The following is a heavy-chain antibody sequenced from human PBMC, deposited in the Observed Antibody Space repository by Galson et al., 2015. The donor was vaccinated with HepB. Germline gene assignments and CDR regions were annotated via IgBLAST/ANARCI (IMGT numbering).Heavy chain of an antibody. J-gene: IGHJ5*02. D-gene: IGHD3-10*01. V-gene: IGHV1-69*10. Sequence: SVKVSCKASGGTFSSYAISWVRQAPGQGLEWMGGIIPILGIANYAQKFQGRVTITADKSTSTAYMELSSLRSEDTAVYYCARVIPVQGVINNWFDPWGQGTLVTVSS. CDR1: GGTFSSYA. CDR2: IIPILGIA. CDR3: ARVIPVQGVINNWFDP.